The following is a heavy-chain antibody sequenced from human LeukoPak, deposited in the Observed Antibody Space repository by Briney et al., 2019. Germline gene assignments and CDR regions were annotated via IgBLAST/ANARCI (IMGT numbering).Heavy chain of an antibody. D-gene: IGHD4-17*01. V-gene: IGHV3-43D*04. CDR1: GFTFDDYA. CDR2: ISWDGGST. J-gene: IGHJ6*03. CDR3: AKDIYGDYAHMDV. Sequence: GGSLRLSCAACGFTFDDYAMHWVRQAPGKGLEWVSLISWDGGSTYYADSVKGRFTISRDNSKNSLYLQMNSLRAEDTALYYCAKDIYGDYAHMDVWGKGTTVTVSS.